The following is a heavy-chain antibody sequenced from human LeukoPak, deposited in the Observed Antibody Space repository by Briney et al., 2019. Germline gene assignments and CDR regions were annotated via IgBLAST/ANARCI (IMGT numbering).Heavy chain of an antibody. Sequence: SETLSLTCTVSGGSISSSSYYWGWIRQPPGKGLEWIGSIYYSGSTYYNPSLKSRVTISVDTSKNQFSLKLSSVTAADTAVYYCARVSSGWYGVDYWGQGTLVTVSS. CDR3: ARVSSGWYGVDY. CDR2: IYYSGST. D-gene: IGHD6-19*01. CDR1: GGSISSSSYY. V-gene: IGHV4-39*07. J-gene: IGHJ4*02.